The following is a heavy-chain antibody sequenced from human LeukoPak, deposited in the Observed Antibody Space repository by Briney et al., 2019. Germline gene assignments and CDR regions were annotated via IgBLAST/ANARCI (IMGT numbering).Heavy chain of an antibody. Sequence: GESLKISCKGSGYSFTSYWISWVRQMPGKGMEWMGIIYPGDSDTRYSPSFQGQVTISADKSISTAYLQWSSLKASDTAMYYCARLGYDSSGYYPSFDYWGQGTLVTVSS. CDR1: GYSFTSYW. CDR2: IYPGDSDT. V-gene: IGHV5-51*01. CDR3: ARLGYDSSGYYPSFDY. J-gene: IGHJ4*02. D-gene: IGHD3-22*01.